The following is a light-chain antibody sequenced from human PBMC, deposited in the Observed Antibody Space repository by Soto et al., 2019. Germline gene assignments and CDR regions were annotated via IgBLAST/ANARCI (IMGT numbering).Light chain of an antibody. CDR3: QQSYRKT. V-gene: IGKV3-20*01. CDR1: QSVSSTY. Sequence: EIVLTQSPDTLSLSPGERATLSCRASQSVSSTYLAWFQQRPGQTPRLLISGASSRATGIPERFSGGGSGTDFTLTISRLEPEDFAVYYCQQSYRKTFGQGTKVEI. J-gene: IGKJ1*01. CDR2: GAS.